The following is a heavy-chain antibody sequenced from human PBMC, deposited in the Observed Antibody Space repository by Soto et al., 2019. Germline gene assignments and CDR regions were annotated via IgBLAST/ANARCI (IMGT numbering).Heavy chain of an antibody. V-gene: IGHV4-59*03. CDR1: GGSINGYY. CDR2: VYFSGST. J-gene: IGHJ4*02. D-gene: IGHD6-19*01. Sequence: QERLQESGPGLVKPSETLSLTCSVSGGSINGYYWNWIRQPPGKGLECIGNVYFSGSTHYNPSLEARPTISVATSKKQISLKLRSVTAADTAVYYCARQEAVPGTPFDSCGQGTLVSVSS. CDR3: ARQEAVPGTPFDS.